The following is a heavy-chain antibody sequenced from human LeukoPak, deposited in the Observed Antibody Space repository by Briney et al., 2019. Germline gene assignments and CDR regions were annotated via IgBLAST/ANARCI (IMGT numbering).Heavy chain of an antibody. V-gene: IGHV3-23*01. CDR3: TTDPIDPWSITGGRTNFDY. CDR2: ISGSGEIT. CDR1: RFIFSSYA. J-gene: IGHJ4*02. D-gene: IGHD1-20*01. Sequence: PGGSLRLSCAASRFIFSSYAMNWVRQAPGKGLEWISAISGSGEITYYADSVKGRFTISRDNSKNTLYLQMNSLKTEDTAVCYCTTDPIDPWSITGGRTNFDYWGQGTLVTVSS.